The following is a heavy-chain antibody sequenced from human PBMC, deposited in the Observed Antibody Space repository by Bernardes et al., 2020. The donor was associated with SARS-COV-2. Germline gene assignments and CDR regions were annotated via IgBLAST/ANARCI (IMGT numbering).Heavy chain of an antibody. CDR1: GYSFTSYW. Sequence: GESLKISCKGSGYSFTSYWIGWVRQMPGKGLEWMGIIYPGDSDTRYSPSFQGQVTISADKSISTAYLQWSSLKASDTAMYYCARGGRYCSGGSCYSSSYYWGQGTLVTVSS. CDR3: ARGGRYCSGGSCYSSSYY. V-gene: IGHV5-51*01. CDR2: IYPGDSDT. D-gene: IGHD2-15*01. J-gene: IGHJ4*02.